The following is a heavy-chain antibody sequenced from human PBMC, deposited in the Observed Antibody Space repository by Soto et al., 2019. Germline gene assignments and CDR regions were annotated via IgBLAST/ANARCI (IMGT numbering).Heavy chain of an antibody. CDR2: ISAYNGNT. CDR3: ARDPKIGIAARHVDSYYYGMDV. D-gene: IGHD6-6*01. V-gene: IGHV1-18*01. Sequence: ASVKVSCKVSGYTVTSCGISWVRQAPGQGLEWMGWISAYNGNTNYAQKLQGRVTMTTDTSTSTAYMELRSLRSDDTAVYYCARDPKIGIAARHVDSYYYGMDVWGKGTTCTVSS. J-gene: IGHJ6*04. CDR1: GYTVTSCG.